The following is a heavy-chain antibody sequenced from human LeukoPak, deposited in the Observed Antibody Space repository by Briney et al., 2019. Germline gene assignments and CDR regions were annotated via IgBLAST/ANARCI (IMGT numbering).Heavy chain of an antibody. CDR1: GFTFSNYY. V-gene: IGHV3-23*01. Sequence: GGSLRLSCAASGFTFSNYYMSWVRQAPGEGLEWVSSIRIGGDPIYSDSVKGRFSISRDDSENTLYLQMSSLRADDTAVYYCAKDHSGSHYRHDYWGQGTLVTVSS. CDR2: IRIGGDPI. J-gene: IGHJ4*02. CDR3: AKDHSGSHYRHDY. D-gene: IGHD1-26*01.